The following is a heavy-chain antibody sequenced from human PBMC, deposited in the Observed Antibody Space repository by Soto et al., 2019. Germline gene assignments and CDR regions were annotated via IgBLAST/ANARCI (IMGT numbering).Heavy chain of an antibody. Sequence: GESLKISCKGSGYSFAGYWITWVRQKPGKGLEWMGRIDPSDSQTYYSPSFRGHVTISVTKSITTVFLQWSSLRASDTAMYYCARQIYDSDTGPNFQYYFDSWGRGTPVTVSS. V-gene: IGHV5-10-1*01. CDR3: ARQIYDSDTGPNFQYYFDS. CDR1: GYSFAGYW. CDR2: IDPSDSQT. D-gene: IGHD3-22*01. J-gene: IGHJ4*02.